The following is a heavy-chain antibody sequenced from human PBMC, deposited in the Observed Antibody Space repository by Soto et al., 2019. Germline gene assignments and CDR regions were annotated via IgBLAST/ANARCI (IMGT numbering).Heavy chain of an antibody. J-gene: IGHJ4*02. CDR2: ITASGDST. D-gene: IGHD3-10*01. CDR1: GFTFRSYA. CDR3: AKDREDFYGSGTASFDF. V-gene: IGHV3-23*01. Sequence: GGSLRLSCVASGFTFRSYAMSWVRQAPGMGLEWVSAITASGDSTYYADSVKGRLTISRDDSKNTLFLQMSSLRVADTAVYFCAKDREDFYGSGTASFDFWGQGALVTVSS.